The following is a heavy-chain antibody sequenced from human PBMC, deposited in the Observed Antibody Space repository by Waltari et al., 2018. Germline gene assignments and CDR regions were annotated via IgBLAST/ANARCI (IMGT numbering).Heavy chain of an antibody. J-gene: IGHJ4*02. V-gene: IGHV4-38-2*01. D-gene: IGHD2-15*01. CDR3: ARQGGGSSHAAFDY. CDR2: IYHSGST. CDR1: GYSISSGYY. Sequence: QVQLQESGPGLVKPSETLSLTCAVSGYSISSGYYWGWIRKPPGKGLEWIGSIYHSGSTYYNPSLKSRVTISVDTSKNQFSLKLSSVTAADTAVYYCARQGGGSSHAAFDYWGQGTLVTVSS.